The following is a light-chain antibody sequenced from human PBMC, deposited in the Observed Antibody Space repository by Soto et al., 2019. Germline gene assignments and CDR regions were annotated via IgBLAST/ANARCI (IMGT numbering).Light chain of an antibody. V-gene: IGKV3-20*01. Sequence: EIVLTQSPDTLSLSPGERATLSCRASQSVSSSYLAWYQQKPGKAPRLLIYGASSRSTGIPDRFSGSGSATDFTLTISSLYPEAFAVYYCQQYASSPRYTFGQGTKLEIK. CDR3: QQYASSPRYT. CDR2: GAS. CDR1: QSVSSSY. J-gene: IGKJ2*01.